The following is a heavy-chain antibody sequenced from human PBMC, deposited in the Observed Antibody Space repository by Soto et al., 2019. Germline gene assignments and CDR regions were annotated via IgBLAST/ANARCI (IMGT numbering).Heavy chain of an antibody. CDR2: ISSSSTTI. Sequence: GGSLGVSCVDPVFTLSRYTMNWVRQAPGKGLEWVSYISSSSTTIYYADSVKGRVTISRDNAKNSLYLQMNSLRDEDTAVYYCAREQAPIGMDVWGQGTTFPVSS. CDR3: AREQAPIGMDV. D-gene: IGHD6-6*01. J-gene: IGHJ6*02. CDR1: VFTLSRYT. V-gene: IGHV3-48*02.